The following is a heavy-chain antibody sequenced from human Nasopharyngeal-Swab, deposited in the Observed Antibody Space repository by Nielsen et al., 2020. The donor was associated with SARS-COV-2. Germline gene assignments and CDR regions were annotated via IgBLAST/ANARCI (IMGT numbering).Heavy chain of an antibody. D-gene: IGHD3-3*01. Sequence: ASVKVSCKASGYTFTSYDINWVRQATGQGLEWMGWMNPNSGNTGYAQKFQGRVTMTRNTSISTAYMELSSLRPEDTAVYYCARGQYYDFWSGYYNWFDPWGQGTLVTVSS. CDR2: MNPNSGNT. CDR3: ARGQYYDFWSGYYNWFDP. J-gene: IGHJ5*02. V-gene: IGHV1-8*01. CDR1: GYTFTSYD.